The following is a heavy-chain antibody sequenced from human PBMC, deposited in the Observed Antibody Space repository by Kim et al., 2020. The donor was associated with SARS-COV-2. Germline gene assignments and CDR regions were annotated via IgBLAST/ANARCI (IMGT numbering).Heavy chain of an antibody. CDR3: ARYRYSYGSDY. D-gene: IGHD5-18*01. Sequence: GGSLRLSCAASGFTFSDHYMDWVRQAPGKGLEWVGRTKNKANSYTTEYAASVKGRFTISRDDSKNSLYLQMNSLKTEDTAVYYCARYRYSYGSDYWGQGTLVTVSS. CDR1: GFTFSDHY. V-gene: IGHV3-72*01. J-gene: IGHJ4*02. CDR2: TKNKANSYTT.